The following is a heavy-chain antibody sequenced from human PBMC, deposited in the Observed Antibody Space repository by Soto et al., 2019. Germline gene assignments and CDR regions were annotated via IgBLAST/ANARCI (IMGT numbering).Heavy chain of an antibody. CDR2: IIPILGIA. CDR1: GGTFSSYT. CDR3: ALGDVRDYGAPFDY. D-gene: IGHD4-17*01. J-gene: IGHJ4*02. Sequence: QVQLVQSGAEVKKPGSSVKVSCKASGGTFSSYTFSWVRQAPGQGLEWMGRIIPILGIANYAQKFQGRVTSTAAEATNTPYMERRRLRSDDTAVYFCALGDVRDYGAPFDYWGQGTLVTVSS. V-gene: IGHV1-69*02.